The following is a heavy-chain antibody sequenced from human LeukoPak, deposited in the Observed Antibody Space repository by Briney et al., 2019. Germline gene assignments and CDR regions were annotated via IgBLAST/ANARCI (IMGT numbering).Heavy chain of an antibody. Sequence: GGSLRLSCAASGFTFSSYSMNWVRQAPGKGLEWVSSISSSSSYIYYADSVKGRFTISKDNAKNSLYLQMNSLRAEDTAVYYCARNVYYYDSSGYHVFDYWGQGTLVTVSS. J-gene: IGHJ4*02. V-gene: IGHV3-21*01. CDR1: GFTFSSYS. CDR2: ISSSSSYI. CDR3: ARNVYYYDSSGYHVFDY. D-gene: IGHD3-22*01.